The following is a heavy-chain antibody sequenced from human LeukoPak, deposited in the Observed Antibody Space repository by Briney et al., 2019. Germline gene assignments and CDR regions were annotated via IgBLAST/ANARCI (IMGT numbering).Heavy chain of an antibody. Sequence: SETLSLTCAVYGGSFSGYYWSWIRQPPGKGLEWIGEINHSGSTNYNPSLKSRVTISVDTSKNQFSLKLSSVTAADTAVYYCARGGGTALAVTPFDYWGQGTLVTVSS. CDR1: GGSFSGYY. V-gene: IGHV4-34*01. D-gene: IGHD4-17*01. J-gene: IGHJ4*02. CDR2: INHSGST. CDR3: ARGGGTALAVTPFDY.